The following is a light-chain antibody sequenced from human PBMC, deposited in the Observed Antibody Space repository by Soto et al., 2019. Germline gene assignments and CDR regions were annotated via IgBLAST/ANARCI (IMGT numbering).Light chain of an antibody. J-gene: IGKJ1*01. V-gene: IGKV3-15*01. Sequence: EIVLTQSPGTLSLSPGERATLSFMASQSVSSHLAWYQQRPGQAPRLLIYGASTRATGIPARFSGSGSGTEFTLTISSLQPDDFATYYCQQYNPYTWTFGQGTKVDIK. CDR3: QQYNPYTWT. CDR2: GAS. CDR1: QSVSSH.